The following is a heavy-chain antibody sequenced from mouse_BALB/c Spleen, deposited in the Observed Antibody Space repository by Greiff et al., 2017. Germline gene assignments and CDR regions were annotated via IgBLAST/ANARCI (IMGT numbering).Heavy chain of an antibody. J-gene: IGHJ3*01. CDR3: ARGGKGFAY. Sequence: QVQLKESGAELVRPGVSVKISCKGSGYTFTDYAMHWVKQSHAKSLEWIGVISTYYGDASYNQKFKGKATMTVDKSSSTAYMELARLTSEDSAIYCCARGGKGFAYWGQGTLVTVSA. CDR1: GYTFTDYA. V-gene: IGHV1S137*01. D-gene: IGHD2-1*01. CDR2: ISTYYGDA.